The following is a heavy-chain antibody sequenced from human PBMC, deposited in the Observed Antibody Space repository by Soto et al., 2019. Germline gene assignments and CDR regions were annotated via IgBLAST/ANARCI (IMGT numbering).Heavy chain of an antibody. CDR2: INAGNGDT. CDR3: VRDGAAAGNANFDY. Sequence: ASVKVSCKASGYSFTTYGVHWVRQAPGQSLEWMGWINAGNGDTKYSRKSQGRVTITRDTFASTAFMHLSSLTSEDTAVYYCVRDGAAAGNANFDYWGQGTLVTVSS. J-gene: IGHJ4*02. D-gene: IGHD6-25*01. V-gene: IGHV1-3*01. CDR1: GYSFTTYG.